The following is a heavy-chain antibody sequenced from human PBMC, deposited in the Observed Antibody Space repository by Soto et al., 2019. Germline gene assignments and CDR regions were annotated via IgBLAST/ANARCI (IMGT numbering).Heavy chain of an antibody. CDR2: ISGSGGST. D-gene: IGHD2-21*01. CDR1: GYTFSNYA. Sequence: GGSLRLSCAASGYTFSNYAMTWVRQGPGKGLEWVSGISGSGGSTYYADSVKGRFIISRDNSKNTLYLQMNSLRAEDTAVYYCAKAHTTGVIAIRTFDYWGQGTLVTVSS. J-gene: IGHJ4*02. V-gene: IGHV3-23*01. CDR3: AKAHTTGVIAIRTFDY.